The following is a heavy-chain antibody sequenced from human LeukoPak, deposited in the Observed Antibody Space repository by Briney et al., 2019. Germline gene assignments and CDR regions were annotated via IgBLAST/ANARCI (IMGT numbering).Heavy chain of an antibody. CDR2: IIPIFGTA. Sequence: ASVKVSCKASGYTFTSYGISWVRQAPGQGLEWMGRIIPIFGTANYAQKFQGRVTITTDESTSTAYMELSSLRSEDTAVYYCARDRGPYCSGGSCLDAFDIWGQGTMVTVSS. J-gene: IGHJ3*02. CDR3: ARDRGPYCSGGSCLDAFDI. V-gene: IGHV1-69*05. CDR1: GYTFTSYG. D-gene: IGHD2-15*01.